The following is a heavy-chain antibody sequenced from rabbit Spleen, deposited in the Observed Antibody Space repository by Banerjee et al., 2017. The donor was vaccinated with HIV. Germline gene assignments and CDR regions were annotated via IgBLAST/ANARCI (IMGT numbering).Heavy chain of an antibody. CDR1: GFDFRRYY. CDR2: ISVGEGAT. J-gene: IGHJ3*01. V-gene: IGHV1S7*01. CDR3: ARAIVPWLGLTRLDL. D-gene: IGHD4-1*01. Sequence: QLVESGGGLVQPGGSLKLSCTVSGFDFRRYYLTWVRQAPGKRLEWIGIISVGEGATDYASWVNGRFTISSDNAQSTVDLKMTSLTAADTATYFCARAIVPWLGLTRLDLWGQGPWSPS.